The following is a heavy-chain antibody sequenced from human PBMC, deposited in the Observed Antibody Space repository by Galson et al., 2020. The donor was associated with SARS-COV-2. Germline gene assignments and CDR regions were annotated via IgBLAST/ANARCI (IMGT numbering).Heavy chain of an antibody. CDR3: ASGIYSNSLNY. CDR2: INRDGSTT. Sequence: GGSLRLSCAASGFNFRDNWMFWVRQAPGKGLVWVSRINRDGSTTNYADSVKGRITISRDNAKNTLFLQINSLRPEDTAVYFCASGIYSNSLNYWGQGTLVTVSS. CDR1: GFNFRDNW. J-gene: IGHJ4*02. V-gene: IGHV3-74*01. D-gene: IGHD3-10*01.